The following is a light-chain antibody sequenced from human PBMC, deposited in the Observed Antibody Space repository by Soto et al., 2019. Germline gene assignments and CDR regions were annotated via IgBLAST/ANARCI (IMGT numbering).Light chain of an antibody. Sequence: DIQMTQSPSTLSASVGDRITITCRASQSISSLLAWYQQKPGKAPKLLISKASTLESGVPSRFSGSESGTEFTLTISGLQPDDFATYYCQQYNRYSTFGQGTKLEMK. J-gene: IGKJ2*01. CDR3: QQYNRYST. CDR2: KAS. V-gene: IGKV1-5*03. CDR1: QSISSL.